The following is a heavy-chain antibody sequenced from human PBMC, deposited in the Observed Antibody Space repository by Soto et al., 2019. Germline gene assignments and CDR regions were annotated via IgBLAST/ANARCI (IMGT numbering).Heavy chain of an antibody. CDR1: GCTFSSYG. J-gene: IGHJ6*02. D-gene: IGHD6-13*01. Sequence: GSLLLSCTASGCTFSSYGMHWVRQAPGKGLEWVAVISYYGSNKYYADSVKGRFTISRDNSKNTLYLQMNSLRAEDTAVYYCAKDNSSSRELGGMDVWGQGTTVTVSS. V-gene: IGHV3-30*18. CDR3: AKDNSSSRELGGMDV. CDR2: ISYYGSNK.